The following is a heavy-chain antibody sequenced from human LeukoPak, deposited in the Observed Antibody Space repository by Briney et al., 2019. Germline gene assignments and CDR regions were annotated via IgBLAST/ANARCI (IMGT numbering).Heavy chain of an antibody. V-gene: IGHV3-74*01. CDR1: GFTFSSYW. Sequence: GGSLRLSCAASGFTFSSYWMHWVRQAPGKGLVWVSRINGDGSSTTYADAVKGRFTISRDNAKNTLYLQMSSMRAEDTAVYYCARRGLVPAFDIWGQGRMVTVAS. J-gene: IGHJ3*02. CDR3: ARRGLVPAFDI. D-gene: IGHD2-2*01. CDR2: INGDGSST.